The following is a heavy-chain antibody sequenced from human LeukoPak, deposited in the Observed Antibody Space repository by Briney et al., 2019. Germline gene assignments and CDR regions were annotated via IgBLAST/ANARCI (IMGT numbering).Heavy chain of an antibody. CDR1: GGSFSAYY. J-gene: IGHJ4*02. CDR3: ASRPFHYGFRTHFDS. Sequence: SETLSLTCAVYGGSFSAYYWNWIRQSRGKGLEWIGEINHSGSTKYNPSLKSRVSISVDKPKNQFSLRLNSVTAADAAVYYCASRPFHYGFRTHFDSWGQGTLVTVSS. CDR2: INHSGST. D-gene: IGHD3-10*01. V-gene: IGHV4-34*01.